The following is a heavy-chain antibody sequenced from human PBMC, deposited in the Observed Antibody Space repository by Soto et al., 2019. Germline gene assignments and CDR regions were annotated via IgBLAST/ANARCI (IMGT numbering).Heavy chain of an antibody. CDR2: ISYDGGNQ. V-gene: IGHV3-30-3*01. CDR3: ARGPITQTSFIDP. CDR1: GFTFSSYP. Sequence: SLRLSCEASGFTFSSYPMHWVRQAPGKGLEWVTVISYDGGNQYYADSVKGRFTISRDNSKDTLYLQMHSLRSDDTAVYFCARGPITQTSFIDPWGQGTLVTVSS. D-gene: IGHD1-20*01. J-gene: IGHJ5*02.